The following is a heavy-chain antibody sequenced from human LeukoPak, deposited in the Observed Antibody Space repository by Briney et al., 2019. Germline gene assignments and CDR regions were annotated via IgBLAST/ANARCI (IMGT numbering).Heavy chain of an antibody. D-gene: IGHD6-6*01. Sequence: ASLRVSSTASVYTFTRYDIYWVRQAPGQGLVWVGWMNPNSGNTGYAQKFQGRVTMTRNTSIRTAYMEQSSLRSEDTAVYYCARGSSSSSVNGHYYYYMDVWGKGTTVTVSS. CDR3: ARGSSSSSVNGHYYYYMDV. CDR1: VYTFTRYD. V-gene: IGHV1-8*01. J-gene: IGHJ6*03. CDR2: MNPNSGNT.